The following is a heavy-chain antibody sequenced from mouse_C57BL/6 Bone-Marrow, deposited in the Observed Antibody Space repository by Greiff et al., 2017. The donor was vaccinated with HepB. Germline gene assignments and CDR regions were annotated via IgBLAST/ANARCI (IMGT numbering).Heavy chain of an antibody. V-gene: IGHV1-15*01. CDR1: GYTFTDYE. Sequence: QVQLQQSGAELVRPGASVTLSCKASGYTFTDYEMHWVKQTPVHGLEWIGALDPETGVTAYTQKFKGKAILTADKSSSTDYMELRSLTSEDSAVYYCTRHGVCYYYAMDYWGQGTSVTVSS. CDR2: LDPETGVT. D-gene: IGHD2-10*02. J-gene: IGHJ4*01. CDR3: TRHGVCYYYAMDY.